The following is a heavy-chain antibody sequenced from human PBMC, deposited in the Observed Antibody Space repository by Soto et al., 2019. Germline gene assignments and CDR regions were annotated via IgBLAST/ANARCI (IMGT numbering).Heavy chain of an antibody. CDR1: GYTFTSYG. D-gene: IGHD1-1*01. CDR3: ARGRYGDY. V-gene: IGHV1-18*01. Sequence: QVHLVQSGAEVKKPGASVKVSCKASGYTFTSYGITWVRQAPGQGLEWMGWISAHNGNTDYAQKLQGRVIVTRDTSTSTASMELRSLISDDPAAYYCARGRYGDYWGQGALVTVS. CDR2: ISAHNGNT. J-gene: IGHJ4*02.